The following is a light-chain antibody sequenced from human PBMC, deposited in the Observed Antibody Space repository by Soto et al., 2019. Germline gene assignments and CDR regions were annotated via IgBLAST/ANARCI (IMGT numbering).Light chain of an antibody. CDR1: QSVNSK. V-gene: IGKV3-15*01. J-gene: IGKJ1*01. CDR2: GAS. Sequence: EVVMTQYPATLSVSLGERATLSCRASQSVNSKLAWYQQKPGQAPRLLIYGASTRATGIPARFSGSGSGTEFTLTSSSRQSGDFETYYCQQSYIAPWTFGQGTKVEIK. CDR3: QQSYIAPWT.